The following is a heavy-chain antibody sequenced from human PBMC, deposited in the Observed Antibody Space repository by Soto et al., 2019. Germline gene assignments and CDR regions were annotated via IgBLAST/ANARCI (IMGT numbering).Heavy chain of an antibody. CDR1: GYTFTSYY. J-gene: IGHJ6*02. D-gene: IGHD6-13*01. CDR3: ARPILRAAAAYYYYSGMDV. V-gene: IGHV1-46*01. Sequence: XSVKVSCKASGYTFTSYYMHWVRQAPGQGLEWMGIINPSGGSTSYAQRFQGRVTMTRDTSTSTVYMELSSLRSEDTAVYYCARPILRAAAAYYYYSGMDVWGQGTTVTVSS. CDR2: INPSGGST.